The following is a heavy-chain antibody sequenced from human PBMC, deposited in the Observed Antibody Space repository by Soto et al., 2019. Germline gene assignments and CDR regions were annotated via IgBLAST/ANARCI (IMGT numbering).Heavy chain of an antibody. CDR3: ARSVFP. J-gene: IGHJ5*02. CDR2: IYYSGTT. V-gene: IGHV4-31*03. CDR1: GGSISSGGYY. Sequence: QVHLQESGPGLVKPSQTLSLTCTVSGGSISSGGYYWSWIRQHPGKGLEWIGYIYYSGTTYYNPTLXSXLTMSVDTSKNQFSLKLSSVTAADTAVYYCARSVFPWGQGTLVTVYS.